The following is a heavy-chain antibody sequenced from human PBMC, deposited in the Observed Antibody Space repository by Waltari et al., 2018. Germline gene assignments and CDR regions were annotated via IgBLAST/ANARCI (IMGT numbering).Heavy chain of an antibody. V-gene: IGHV4-39*01. Sequence: QLQLQESGPGLVKPSETLSLTCTVSGGSISSSSYYWGWIRPPPGKGLEWIGSIYYSGSTYYNPSLKSRVTISVDTSKNQFSLKLSSVTAADTAVYYCARLSGFANEGWFDPWGQGTLVTVSS. D-gene: IGHD3-22*01. J-gene: IGHJ5*02. CDR2: IYYSGST. CDR1: GGSISSSSYY. CDR3: ARLSGFANEGWFDP.